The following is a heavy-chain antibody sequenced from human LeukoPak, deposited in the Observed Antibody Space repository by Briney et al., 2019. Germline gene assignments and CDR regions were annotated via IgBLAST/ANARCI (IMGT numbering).Heavy chain of an antibody. CDR1: GDSISRSSHY. CDR2: IYYSGNT. Sequence: SETLSLTCAVSGDSISRSSHYWGWIRQPPGKGLEWIGSIYYSGNTYYNPSLKGRVTISIDTSKNQFSLRLPSVTAADTAVYYCARHCGNSYASGDYWGQGTLVTVSS. V-gene: IGHV4-39*01. J-gene: IGHJ4*02. D-gene: IGHD5-18*01. CDR3: ARHCGNSYASGDY.